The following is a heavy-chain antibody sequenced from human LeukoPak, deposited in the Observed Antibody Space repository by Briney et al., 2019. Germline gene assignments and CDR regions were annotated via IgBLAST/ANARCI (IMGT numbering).Heavy chain of an antibody. Sequence: ASVKVSRKPSGYTFTSYVINWVRPATGQGLEWMGWINPIRGKTDYAQNLQGTGTITRNTSISTAYMELSSLKSEDTAVYYCARGRLGSAYYDFWSGYSDSNWFDPWGQGTLVTVSS. D-gene: IGHD3-3*01. CDR1: GYTFTSYV. CDR2: INPIRGKT. V-gene: IGHV1-8*03. CDR3: ARGRLGSAYYDFWSGYSDSNWFDP. J-gene: IGHJ5*02.